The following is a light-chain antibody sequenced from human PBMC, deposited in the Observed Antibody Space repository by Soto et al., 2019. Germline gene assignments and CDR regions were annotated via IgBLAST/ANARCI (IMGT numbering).Light chain of an antibody. Sequence: QAVVTQPASVSGSPGQSITISCTGTSSDVGGYKYVSWYQQHPGKAPKLMIYEVSHRPSGVSDRFSGSKSGNTASLTISGLQAEDEADYYCSSYTSSSTWVFGGGTKLTVL. V-gene: IGLV2-14*01. J-gene: IGLJ3*02. CDR1: SSDVGGYKY. CDR3: SSYTSSSTWV. CDR2: EVS.